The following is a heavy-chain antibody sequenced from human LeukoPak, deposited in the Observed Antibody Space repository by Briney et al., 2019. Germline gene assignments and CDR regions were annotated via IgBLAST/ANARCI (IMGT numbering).Heavy chain of an antibody. Sequence: MASETLSLTCSVPGGSISSYYWSWIRQPPGKGLEWIGYIYYSGSTNYKSPLRSRVTMSGDTSKNQFSLNLSSVTAADTAVYYCARHPSTSCGGDCYPFDYWGQGTLVTVSS. V-gene: IGHV4-59*08. J-gene: IGHJ4*02. D-gene: IGHD2-21*01. CDR1: GGSISSYY. CDR2: IYYSGST. CDR3: ARHPSTSCGGDCYPFDY.